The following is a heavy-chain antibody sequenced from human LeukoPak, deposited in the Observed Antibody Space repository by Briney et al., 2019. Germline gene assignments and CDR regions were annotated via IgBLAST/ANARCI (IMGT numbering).Heavy chain of an antibody. Sequence: GGSLRLSCAASGFTFSSYGMHWVRQAPGKGLEWVAAISYDGSNKYYADSAKGRLTISRDNSKNTLYLQMNSLRAEDTALYYCAKDRIAAARNWCFDLWGRGTLVTVSS. CDR3: AKDRIAAARNWCFDL. J-gene: IGHJ2*01. V-gene: IGHV3-30*18. CDR1: GFTFSSYG. D-gene: IGHD6-13*01. CDR2: ISYDGSNK.